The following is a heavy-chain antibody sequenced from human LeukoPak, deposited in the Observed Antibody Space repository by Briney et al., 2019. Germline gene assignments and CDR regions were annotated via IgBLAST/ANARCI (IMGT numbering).Heavy chain of an antibody. Sequence: GASVKVSCKASGYTFTSYGIGWVRQAPGQGLEWMGWISAYNGNTNYAQKLQGRVTMTTDASTSTAYMELRSLRSDDTAVYYCARGRYSYEIVSYYYYGMDVWGQGTTVTVSS. CDR2: ISAYNGNT. D-gene: IGHD5-18*01. J-gene: IGHJ6*02. CDR3: ARGRYSYEIVSYYYYGMDV. V-gene: IGHV1-18*01. CDR1: GYTFTSYG.